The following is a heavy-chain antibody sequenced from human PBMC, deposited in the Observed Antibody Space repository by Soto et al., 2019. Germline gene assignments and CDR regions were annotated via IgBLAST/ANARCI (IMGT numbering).Heavy chain of an antibody. V-gene: IGHV4-4*07. D-gene: IGHD3-3*01. Sequence: PETLSLTCTVSGGSISSYRWSWIRQPAGKGLEWIGRLNTYGNTHYNPSLKSRVTVSVDTSRNQFSLKLSSVTAADTAVYYCASDRLTKYGEGHLYYFDYWGQGALVTVSS. CDR2: LNTYGNT. CDR3: ASDRLTKYGEGHLYYFDY. J-gene: IGHJ4*02. CDR1: GGSISSYR.